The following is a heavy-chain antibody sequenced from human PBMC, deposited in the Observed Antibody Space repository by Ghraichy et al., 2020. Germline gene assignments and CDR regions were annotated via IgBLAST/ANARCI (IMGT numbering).Heavy chain of an antibody. D-gene: IGHD3-22*01. CDR2: IYYSGST. J-gene: IGHJ4*02. Sequence: SETLSLTCTVSGGSVRSGSYYWSWIRQPPGKGLEWIGYIYYSGSTNYNPSLKSRVTISVDTSKNQFSLKLSSVTAADTAVYYCARCRARHYYDSSANFDYWGQGTLVTVSS. CDR3: ARCRARHYYDSSANFDY. CDR1: GGSVRSGSYY. V-gene: IGHV4-61*01.